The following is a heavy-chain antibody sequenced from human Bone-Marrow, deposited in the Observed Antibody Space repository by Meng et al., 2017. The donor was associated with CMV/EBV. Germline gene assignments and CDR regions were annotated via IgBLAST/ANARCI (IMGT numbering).Heavy chain of an antibody. D-gene: IGHD3-9*01. J-gene: IGHJ5*02. V-gene: IGHV1-69*10. CDR2: IIPILGIA. CDR1: SYA. Sequence: SYAISWVRQGPGQGLEWMGGIIPILGIANYAQKVQGRVTITADKSTSTAYMELSSLRSEDTAVYYCARDPHNYDIWTGYNSNWFDPWGQGTLVTVSS. CDR3: ARDPHNYDIWTGYNSNWFDP.